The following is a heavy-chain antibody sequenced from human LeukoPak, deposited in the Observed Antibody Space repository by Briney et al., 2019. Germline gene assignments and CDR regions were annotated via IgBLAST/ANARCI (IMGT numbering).Heavy chain of an antibody. J-gene: IGHJ4*02. V-gene: IGHV1-69*05. D-gene: IGHD6-19*01. CDR3: ASGEYSSGWYWTDY. CDR2: IIPIFGTA. Sequence: ASVKVSCKASGGTFSSYAISWVRQAPGQGLEWMGGIIPIFGTANCAQKFQGRVTITTDESTSTAYMELSSLRSEDTAVYYCASGEYSSGWYWTDYWGQGTLVTVSS. CDR1: GGTFSSYA.